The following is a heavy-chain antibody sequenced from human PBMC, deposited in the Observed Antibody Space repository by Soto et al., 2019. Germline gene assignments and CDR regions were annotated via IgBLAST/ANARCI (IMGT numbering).Heavy chain of an antibody. Sequence: SETLSLTCAVYGGSFIGYYWSWISKTPGKGLEWIGEINHSGSTNYNPSLKSRVTISVDTSKNQFSLKLSSVTAADTAVYYCARVVRWLRLAGGTTAFRFDYGMDVWGQGTTVTVSS. V-gene: IGHV4-34*01. J-gene: IGHJ6*02. CDR3: ARVVRWLRLAGGTTAFRFDYGMDV. CDR2: INHSGST. D-gene: IGHD5-12*01. CDR1: GGSFIGYY.